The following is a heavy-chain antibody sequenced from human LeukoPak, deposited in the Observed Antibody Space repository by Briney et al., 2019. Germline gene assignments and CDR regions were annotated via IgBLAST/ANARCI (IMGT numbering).Heavy chain of an antibody. V-gene: IGHV3-30*02. Sequence: GGSLRLSCVASGFTFRGYVMHWVRQAPGKGLEWVACIRYDGGNKYYADSVKGRFTISRDNPKNTLYLQMNSLRAEDTAVYYCAKDRTAAGDYEDYWGQGTLVTVSS. CDR1: GFTFRGYV. CDR3: AKDRTAAGDYEDY. J-gene: IGHJ4*02. CDR2: IRYDGGNK. D-gene: IGHD6-13*01.